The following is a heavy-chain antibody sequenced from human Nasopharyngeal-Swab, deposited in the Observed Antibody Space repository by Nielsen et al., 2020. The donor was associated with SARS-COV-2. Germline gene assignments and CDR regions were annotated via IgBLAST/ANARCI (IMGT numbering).Heavy chain of an antibody. Sequence: GESLKISCAASGFTFSSYAMHWVRQAPGKGLEWVAVISYDGSNKYYADSVKGRFTISRDNSKNTLYLQMNSLRAEDTAVYYCARGRTVTTRRGDGMDVWGQGTTVTVSS. D-gene: IGHD4-17*01. CDR3: ARGRTVTTRRGDGMDV. CDR1: GFTFSSYA. J-gene: IGHJ6*02. V-gene: IGHV3-30-3*01. CDR2: ISYDGSNK.